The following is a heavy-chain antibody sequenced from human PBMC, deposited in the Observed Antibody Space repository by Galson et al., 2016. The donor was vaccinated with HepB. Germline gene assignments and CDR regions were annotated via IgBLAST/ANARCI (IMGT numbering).Heavy chain of an antibody. CDR1: GFTFSSYS. J-gene: IGHJ4*02. CDR3: VRGTRGWSGVDY. D-gene: IGHD6-19*01. Sequence: SLRLSCAASGFTFSSYSMHWARQGPGKGLLWVAGINSDGSHPYYANSVKGRFTISRDNAKNTLFLEMSSLRVEDTAVYYCVRGTRGWSGVDYWGQGTLITVSS. CDR2: INSDGSHP. V-gene: IGHV3-74*01.